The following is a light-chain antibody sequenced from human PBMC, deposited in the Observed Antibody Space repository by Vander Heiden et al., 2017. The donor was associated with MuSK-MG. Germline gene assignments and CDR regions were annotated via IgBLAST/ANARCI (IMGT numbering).Light chain of an antibody. V-gene: IGKV4-1*01. CDR3: QQYYSSPRT. CDR1: QSVLYSSNNKNY. CDR2: WAS. Sequence: DIVMTQSPDSLAVSLGERATINCKSSQSVLYSSNNKNYLAWYQQKPGQPPKKLIYWASNRESGVPDRFSGSGSGTDFTLTISSLHAEDVAVYYCQQYYSSPRTFGQGTKLEIK. J-gene: IGKJ2*01.